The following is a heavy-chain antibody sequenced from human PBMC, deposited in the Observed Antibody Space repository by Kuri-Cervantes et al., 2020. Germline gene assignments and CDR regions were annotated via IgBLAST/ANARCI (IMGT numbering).Heavy chain of an antibody. J-gene: IGHJ6*03. CDR2: IYHSGST. CDR3: AREFNPVGNYWYYYYMDV. V-gene: IGHV4-34*01. Sequence: ESLKISCDVYGGSFNGYLWSWIRQTPGKGLEWIGEIYHSGSTNYNPSLKSRVTISVDKSKNQFSLKLSSVTAADTAVYYCAREFNPVGNYWYYYYMDVWGKGTTVTVSS. CDR1: GGSFNGYL. D-gene: IGHD4-11*01.